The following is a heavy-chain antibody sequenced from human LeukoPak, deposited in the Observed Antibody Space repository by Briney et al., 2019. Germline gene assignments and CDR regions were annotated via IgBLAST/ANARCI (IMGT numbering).Heavy chain of an antibody. V-gene: IGHV3-74*01. J-gene: IGHJ4*02. CDR3: ARGDHVGYFLDY. Sequence: GGSLRLSGAASGFTFSGYWMHWVRQDPGKGLGWVSRIYTDGSRTNYADSVWGRFTISRDNAKNTLYLQLASLTAEDTAVYYCARGDHVGYFLDYWGQGTLVTVSS. CDR2: IYTDGSRT. D-gene: IGHD1-26*01. CDR1: GFTFSGYW.